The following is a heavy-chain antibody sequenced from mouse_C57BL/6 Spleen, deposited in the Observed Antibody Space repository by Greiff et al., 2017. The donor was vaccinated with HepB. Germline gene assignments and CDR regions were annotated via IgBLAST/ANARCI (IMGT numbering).Heavy chain of an antibody. J-gene: IGHJ3*01. D-gene: IGHD2-5*01. V-gene: IGHV1-80*01. CDR1: GYAFSSYW. CDR2: IYPGDGDT. CDR3: AREDYYSNPAWFAY. Sequence: QVQLKQSGAELVKPGASVKISCKASGYAFSSYWMNWVKQRPGKGLEWIGQIYPGDGDTNYNGKFKGKATLTADKSSSTAYMQLSSLTSEDSAVYFCAREDYYSNPAWFAYWGQGTLVTVSA.